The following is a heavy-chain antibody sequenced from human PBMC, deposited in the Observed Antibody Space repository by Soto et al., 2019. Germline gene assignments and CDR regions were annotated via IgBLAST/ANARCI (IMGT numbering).Heavy chain of an antibody. D-gene: IGHD3-3*01. Sequence: QVQLVQSGAEVKKPGASVKVSCKASGYTFTSYGISWVRQAPAQGLEWMGWISAYNGNTNYAQKLQGRDTMTTDTSTSTAYMELRSLRSDDTAVYYCARARDDFWSGYYTDYYYGMDVWGQGTTVTVSS. J-gene: IGHJ6*02. V-gene: IGHV1-18*01. CDR3: ARARDDFWSGYYTDYYYGMDV. CDR1: GYTFTSYG. CDR2: ISAYNGNT.